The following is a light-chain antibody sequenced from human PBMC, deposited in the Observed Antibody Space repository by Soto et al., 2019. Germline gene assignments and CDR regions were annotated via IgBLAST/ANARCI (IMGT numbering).Light chain of an antibody. CDR2: AAS. CDR3: QQANSFPLT. CDR1: QGIYKW. J-gene: IGKJ4*01. Sequence: EIQMTPSPSSVSASVGDRVTITCRASQGIYKWLAWYQQKPGNAPKLLISAASSLQSGVPSRFSGSGSGTDFTLTISSLQPEDFATYYCQQANSFPLTFGGGTKVDIK. V-gene: IGKV1-12*01.